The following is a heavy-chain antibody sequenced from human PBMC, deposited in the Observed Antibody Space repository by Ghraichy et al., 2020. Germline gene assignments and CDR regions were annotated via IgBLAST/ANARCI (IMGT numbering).Heavy chain of an antibody. Sequence: SETLSLTCTVSGGSISSSSYYWGWIRQPPGKGLEWIGSIYYSGSTYYNPSLKSRVTISVDTSKNQFSLKLSSVTAADTAVYYCGSIRNYGPASGYWGQGTLVTVSS. CDR1: GGSISSSSYY. CDR2: IYYSGST. CDR3: GSIRNYGPASGY. D-gene: IGHD4-11*01. V-gene: IGHV4-39*01. J-gene: IGHJ4*02.